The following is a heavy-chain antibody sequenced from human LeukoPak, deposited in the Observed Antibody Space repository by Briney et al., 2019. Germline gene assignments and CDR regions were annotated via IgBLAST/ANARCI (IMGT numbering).Heavy chain of an antibody. Sequence: SETLSLTCTVSGXSISGSSWSWIRQPPGRGLESIGHIYYSGSATYNPSLKSRVTISVDTSKNQFSLKLGSVTAADTAVYYCARRHCSSTTCYFDYWGQGALVTVSS. J-gene: IGHJ4*02. V-gene: IGHV4-59*08. D-gene: IGHD2-2*01. CDR3: ARRHCSSTTCYFDY. CDR2: IYYSGSA. CDR1: GXSISGSS.